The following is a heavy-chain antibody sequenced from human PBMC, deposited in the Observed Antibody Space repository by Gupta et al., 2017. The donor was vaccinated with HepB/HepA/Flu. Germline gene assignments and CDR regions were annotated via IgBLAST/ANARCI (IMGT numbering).Heavy chain of an antibody. J-gene: IGHJ5*02. D-gene: IGHD2-15*01. CDR3: ARGYCSGGTCYSGGHNWFDP. CDR1: GGSISSGYY. CDR2: IYYDGYT. Sequence: QVQLQESGPGLVRPSQTLSLTCTVSGGSISSGYYWTWIRQRPVKGLEWIGHIYYDGYTYYNPSLKSRVTISLDTSKNQFSLKLTSVTAADTAVYYCARGYCSGGTCYSGGHNWFDPWGQGTLVTVSS. V-gene: IGHV4-31*03.